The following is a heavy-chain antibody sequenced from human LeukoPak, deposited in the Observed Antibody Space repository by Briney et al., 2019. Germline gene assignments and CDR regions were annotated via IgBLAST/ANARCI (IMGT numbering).Heavy chain of an antibody. D-gene: IGHD3-22*01. CDR1: GGSFSGYY. CDR2: INHSGST. V-gene: IGHV4-34*01. Sequence: PSETLSLTCAVYGGSFSGYYWSWIRQPPGKGLEWIGEINHSGSTKYTPSLKSRVTISVDTSKNQFSLRLSSVTAADTAVYYCARVNYYDSSGTDYWGQGTLVTVSS. CDR3: ARVNYYDSSGTDY. J-gene: IGHJ4*02.